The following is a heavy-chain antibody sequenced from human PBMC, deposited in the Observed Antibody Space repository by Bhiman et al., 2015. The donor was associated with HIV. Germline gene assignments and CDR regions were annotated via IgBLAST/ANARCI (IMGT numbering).Heavy chain of an antibody. J-gene: IGHJ6*03. Sequence: EVQLVESGGGLVKPGGSLRLSCTASGFSFSTYTMNWVRQAPGKGLEWVSSISSSSSYIYYADSVKGRFTISRDNAKNSLYLQMNSLRGEDTAVYYCARVDGIVGATDYMAVWGKGTTVTVSS. CDR3: ARVDGIVGATDYMAV. D-gene: IGHD1-26*01. V-gene: IGHV3-21*01. CDR2: ISSSSSYI. CDR1: GFSFSTYT.